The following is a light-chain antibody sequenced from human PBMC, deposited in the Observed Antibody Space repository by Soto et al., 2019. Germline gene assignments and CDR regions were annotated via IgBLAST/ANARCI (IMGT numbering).Light chain of an antibody. V-gene: IGLV2-8*01. J-gene: IGLJ2*01. CDR3: RSYAGSYNNVI. CDR1: SSDVGAYNY. CDR2: EVS. Sequence: QSALTQPPSASGSPGQSVTISCTGTSSDVGAYNYVSWYQQHPGKAPKLMISEVSERPSGVPDRFSGSKSGNTASLTVSGLQAEDEADYYCRSYAGSYNNVIFGGGTKVTVL.